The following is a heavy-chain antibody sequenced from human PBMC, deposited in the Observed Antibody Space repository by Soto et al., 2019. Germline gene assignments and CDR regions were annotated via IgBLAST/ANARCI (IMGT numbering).Heavy chain of an antibody. Sequence: LRLSCSASGFTFSSYAMHWVRQAPGKGLEYVSAISSNGGSTYYADSVKGRFTISRDNSKNTLYLQMSSLRAEDTAVYYCVKDRYSSSWDPGYWGQGTLVTVSS. CDR3: VKDRYSSSWDPGY. CDR2: ISSNGGST. D-gene: IGHD6-13*01. CDR1: GFTFSSYA. V-gene: IGHV3-64D*06. J-gene: IGHJ4*02.